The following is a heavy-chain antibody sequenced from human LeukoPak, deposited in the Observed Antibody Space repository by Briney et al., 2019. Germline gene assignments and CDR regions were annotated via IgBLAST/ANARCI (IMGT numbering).Heavy chain of an antibody. Sequence: SQTLSLTCTVSGGSISSGGYYWSWIRQHPGKGLEWIGYIYYSGSTYYNPSRKSRVTISVDTSKNQFSLKLSSVTAADTAVYYCARVKTSYYYGSGSRAFDYWGQGTLVTVSS. V-gene: IGHV4-31*03. J-gene: IGHJ4*02. D-gene: IGHD3-10*01. CDR2: IYYSGST. CDR1: GGSISSGGYY. CDR3: ARVKTSYYYGSGSRAFDY.